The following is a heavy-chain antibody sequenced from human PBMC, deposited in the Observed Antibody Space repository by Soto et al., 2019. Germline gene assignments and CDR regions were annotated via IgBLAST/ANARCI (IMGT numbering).Heavy chain of an antibody. CDR1: GFTVSSNY. V-gene: IGHV3-53*01. J-gene: IGHJ4*02. Sequence: GGSLRLSCAASGFTVSSNYMSWVRQAPGKGLEWVSVIYSGGSTYYADSVKGRFTISRDNSKNTLYLQMNSLRAEDTAVYYCATLGVRTKGFDYWGQGTLVTVSS. CDR2: IYSGGST. D-gene: IGHD1-26*01. CDR3: ATLGVRTKGFDY.